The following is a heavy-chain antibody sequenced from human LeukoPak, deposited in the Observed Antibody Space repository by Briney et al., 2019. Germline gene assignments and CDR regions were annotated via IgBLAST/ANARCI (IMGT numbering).Heavy chain of an antibody. CDR3: AKVGGGVAGHFDY. CDR2: ISYDGSNK. V-gene: IGHV3-30*18. Sequence: GGSLRLSCAASGFTFSSYGMHWVRQAPGKGLEWVAVISYDGSNKYYADSVKGRFTISRVNSKNTLYLQMNSLRAEDTAVYYCAKVGGGVAGHFDYWGQGTLVTVSS. J-gene: IGHJ4*02. CDR1: GFTFSSYG. D-gene: IGHD6-19*01.